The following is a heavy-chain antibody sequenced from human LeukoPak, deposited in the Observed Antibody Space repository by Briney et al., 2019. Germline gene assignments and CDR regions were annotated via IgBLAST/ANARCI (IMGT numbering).Heavy chain of an antibody. CDR1: GYTFTSYG. CDR2: ISAYNGNT. V-gene: IGHV1-18*01. D-gene: IGHD6-19*01. J-gene: IGHJ6*03. CDR3: AASYSSGWYGSQSSYYYYYMDV. Sequence: ASVKVSCKASGYTFTSYGISWVRQAPGQGLEWMGWISAYNGNTNYAQKLQGRVTMTTDTSTSTAYMELRSLRSDDTAVYYCAASYSSGWYGSQSSYYYYYMDVWGKGTTVTVSS.